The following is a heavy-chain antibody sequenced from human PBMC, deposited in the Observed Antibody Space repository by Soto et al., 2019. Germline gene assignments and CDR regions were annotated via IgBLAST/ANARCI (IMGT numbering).Heavy chain of an antibody. J-gene: IGHJ4*02. CDR2: ISSDGSIT. Sequence: GGSLRLSCAASGFTLSSFTMHWVRQTPGKGLEWVALISSDGSITYYADSVKGRFTISRDNSKSTLDLQMNSLRAEDTAIYYCAKVYCSGTSCFPRPYDCWGLGTLVTVSS. CDR1: GFTLSSFT. V-gene: IGHV3-30*18. D-gene: IGHD2-15*01. CDR3: AKVYCSGTSCFPRPYDC.